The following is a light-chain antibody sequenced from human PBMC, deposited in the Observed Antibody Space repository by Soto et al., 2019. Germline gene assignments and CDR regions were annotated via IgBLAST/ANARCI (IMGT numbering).Light chain of an antibody. V-gene: IGLV2-8*01. Sequence: QSVLTQPPSASGSPGQSVSISCTGTSRDIGDYNYVSWYQQHPGKAPKLIIYEVSKRPSGVPDRFSASKFANTASLTVAGLQAEDEADYHCSSYAVDNTYVFGSGTKVTVL. CDR1: SRDIGDYNY. CDR2: EVS. CDR3: SSYAVDNTYV. J-gene: IGLJ1*01.